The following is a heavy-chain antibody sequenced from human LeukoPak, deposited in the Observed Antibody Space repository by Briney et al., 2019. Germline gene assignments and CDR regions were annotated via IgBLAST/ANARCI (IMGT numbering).Heavy chain of an antibody. D-gene: IGHD3-3*01. CDR1: GFTVTSNY. Sequence: PGRSLRLSCVASGFTVTSNYMHWVRQAPGKGLEWVSIIYSGGTTYYADSVKGRFTISRDNTKNTLYLQMNSLRAEDTAVYYCARCPNDFYFDAWGQGILVTVSS. J-gene: IGHJ4*02. V-gene: IGHV3-66*01. CDR3: ARCPNDFYFDA. CDR2: IYSGGTT.